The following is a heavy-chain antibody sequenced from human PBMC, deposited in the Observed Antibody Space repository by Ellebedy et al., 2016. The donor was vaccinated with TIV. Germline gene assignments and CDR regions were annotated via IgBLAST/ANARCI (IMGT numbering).Heavy chain of an antibody. CDR1: GFTFSDYY. CDR2: ISSSGSTI. J-gene: IGHJ4*02. D-gene: IGHD3-16*01. Sequence: PSETLSLTCAASGFTFSDYYMSWIRQAPGKGLEWVSYISSSGSTIYYADSVKGRFTISRDNAKNSLYLQMNSLRAEDTAVYYCAREGGAGGRHFDYWGQGTLVTVSS. V-gene: IGHV3-11*01. CDR3: AREGGAGGRHFDY.